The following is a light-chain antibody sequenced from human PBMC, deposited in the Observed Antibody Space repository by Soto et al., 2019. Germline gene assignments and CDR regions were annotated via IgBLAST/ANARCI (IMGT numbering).Light chain of an antibody. CDR1: QSVGNR. Sequence: EIVMTQSPATLSVSPGERATLSCRASQSVGNRLAWYLQKPGQAPRLLIYGASARATGISARFTGSGSVTEFTLTISSLQSEDFAVYYCQQYHDWPPYTFGQGTKLEIK. CDR3: QQYHDWPPYT. CDR2: GAS. J-gene: IGKJ2*01. V-gene: IGKV3-15*01.